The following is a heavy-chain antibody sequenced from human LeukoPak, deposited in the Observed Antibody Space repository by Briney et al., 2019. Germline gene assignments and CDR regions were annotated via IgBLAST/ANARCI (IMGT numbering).Heavy chain of an antibody. CDR2: IYTSGST. CDR3: ARQGGDEVFDY. Sequence: SQTLFLTCTVSGGSISSGSYYWSWIRQPAGKGLEWIGRIYTSGSTNYNPSLKSRVTISVDTSKNQFSLKLSSVTAADTAVYYCARQGGDEVFDYWGQGTLVTVSS. J-gene: IGHJ4*02. D-gene: IGHD2-21*01. CDR1: GGSISSGSYY. V-gene: IGHV4-61*02.